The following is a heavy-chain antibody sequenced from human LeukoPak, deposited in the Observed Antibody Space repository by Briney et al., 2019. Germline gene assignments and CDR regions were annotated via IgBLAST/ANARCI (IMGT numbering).Heavy chain of an antibody. D-gene: IGHD3-22*01. Sequence: GGSLRLSCAASGFTFTSYAMSWVRQTPGKGLEWVASISGGGDSDYYADSVKGRFTVSRDKSKNTLYVQMNSLRADDTAVYYCTKDASYARENDNSGFFIDWGQGTLVTVSS. CDR1: GFTFTSYA. J-gene: IGHJ4*02. V-gene: IGHV3-23*01. CDR3: TKDASYARENDNSGFFID. CDR2: ISGGGDSD.